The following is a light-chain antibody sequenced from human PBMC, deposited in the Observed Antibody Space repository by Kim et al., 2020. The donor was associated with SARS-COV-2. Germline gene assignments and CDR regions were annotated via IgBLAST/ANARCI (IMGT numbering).Light chain of an antibody. CDR2: AAS. J-gene: IGKJ2*01. CDR1: QSITKW. Sequence: SPSVGATFPLARRASQSITKWLAWYQQNPGNAPKLLIYAASSLKSGVPSSFSGSGFGPEFTLPISSLQPDVFATYFCQQYNTYSYTFGTGTNLEI. V-gene: IGKV1-5*01. CDR3: QQYNTYSYT.